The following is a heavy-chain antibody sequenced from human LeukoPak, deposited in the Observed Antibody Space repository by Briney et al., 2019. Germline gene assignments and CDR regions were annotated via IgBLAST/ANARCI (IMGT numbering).Heavy chain of an antibody. CDR3: ARRALTPVTTPGDWFDP. D-gene: IGHD4-17*01. CDR1: GGSISSSSSY. Sequence: SETLSLTCSVSGGSISSSSSYWGWIRQPPGKALEWIGSIYYSGSTYQNPSLKSRVTIFVDTSKNQFSLKLSSVTAADTAIYFCARRALTPVTTPGDWFDPWGQGTLVTVSS. J-gene: IGHJ5*02. CDR2: IYYSGST. V-gene: IGHV4-39*01.